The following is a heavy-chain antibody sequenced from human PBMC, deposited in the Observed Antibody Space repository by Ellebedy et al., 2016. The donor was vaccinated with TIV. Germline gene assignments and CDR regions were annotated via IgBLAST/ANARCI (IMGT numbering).Heavy chain of an antibody. CDR1: GYTFTSYG. CDR2: TSTYNGNT. V-gene: IGHV1-18*01. Sequence: AASVKVSCKASGYTFTSYGISWVRQAPGQGLEWMGWTSTYNGNTNYAQKLQGRVTMTTDTSTSTAYMELSSLRTEDTAVFYCARTVSYSSGWYGYWGQGTLVTVSS. CDR3: ARTVSYSSGWYGY. J-gene: IGHJ4*02. D-gene: IGHD6-19*01.